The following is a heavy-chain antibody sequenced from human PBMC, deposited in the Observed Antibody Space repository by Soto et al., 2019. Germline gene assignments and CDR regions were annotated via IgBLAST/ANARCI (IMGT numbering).Heavy chain of an antibody. Sequence: ASVKVSCKASGYTFTSYGISWVRQAPGQGLEWVGWISAYNGNTNYAQKLQGRVTMTTDTSTSTAYMELRSLRSDDTAVYYCARSSRYYDILTGYFHWHYYYYGMDVWGQGTPVTVYS. V-gene: IGHV1-18*04. D-gene: IGHD3-9*01. J-gene: IGHJ6*02. CDR1: GYTFTSYG. CDR3: ARSSRYYDILTGYFHWHYYYYGMDV. CDR2: ISAYNGNT.